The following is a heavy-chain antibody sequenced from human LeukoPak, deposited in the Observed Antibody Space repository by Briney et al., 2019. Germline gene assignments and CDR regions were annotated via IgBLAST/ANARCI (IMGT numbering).Heavy chain of an antibody. Sequence: SVKLSCKASGGTVTSYAINWVRQAPGQGLEWMGSIIPILGIANYAQKFQGRVTITADKSTSTAYMELSSLRSEDTAVYYCAREMATITRIYYYYGMDVWGQGTTVTVSS. J-gene: IGHJ6*02. D-gene: IGHD5-24*01. CDR2: IIPILGIA. V-gene: IGHV1-69*04. CDR1: GGTVTSYA. CDR3: AREMATITRIYYYYGMDV.